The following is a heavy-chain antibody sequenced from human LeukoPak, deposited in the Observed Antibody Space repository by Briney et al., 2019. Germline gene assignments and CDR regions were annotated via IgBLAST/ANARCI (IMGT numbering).Heavy chain of an antibody. V-gene: IGHV3-21*01. CDR3: ARDQGSGFLEWLSDPSFDY. CDR2: ISSSSSYI. J-gene: IGHJ4*02. D-gene: IGHD3-3*01. CDR1: GFTFSSYS. Sequence: GGSLRLSCAASGFTFSSYSMNWVRQAPGKGLEWVSSISSSSSYIYYADSVKGRFTISRDNAKNPLYLQMNSLRAEDTAVYYCARDQGSGFLEWLSDPSFDYWGQGTLVTVSS.